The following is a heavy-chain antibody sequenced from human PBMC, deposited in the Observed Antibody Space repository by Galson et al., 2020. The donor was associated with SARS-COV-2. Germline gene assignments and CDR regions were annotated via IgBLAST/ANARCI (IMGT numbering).Heavy chain of an antibody. CDR3: ARRAYYYDSSGYYLDY. V-gene: IGHV1-46*03. CDR1: GYTFTRYY. J-gene: IGHJ4*02. CDR2: INPRGGST. Sequence: ASVKVSCKASGYTFTRYYMHWVRQAPGQGLEWMGIINPRGGSTSYAQKFQGRVTMTRDTSTSTVYMELSSLRSEDTAVYYCARRAYYYDSSGYYLDYWGQGTLVTVSS. D-gene: IGHD3-22*01.